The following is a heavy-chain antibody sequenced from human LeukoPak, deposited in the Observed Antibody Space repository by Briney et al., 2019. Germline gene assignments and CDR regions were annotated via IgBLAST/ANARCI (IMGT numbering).Heavy chain of an antibody. D-gene: IGHD5-24*01. J-gene: IGHJ3*02. Sequence: SETLSLTCTVSGGSISSYYWSWIRQPPGKGLEWIGYIYYSGSTNYNSSLKSRVTISVDTSKNQFSLKLSSVTAADTAVYYCARGLLDGYTHPAAFDIWGQGTMVTVSS. CDR3: ARGLLDGYTHPAAFDI. CDR1: GGSISSYY. CDR2: IYYSGST. V-gene: IGHV4-59*01.